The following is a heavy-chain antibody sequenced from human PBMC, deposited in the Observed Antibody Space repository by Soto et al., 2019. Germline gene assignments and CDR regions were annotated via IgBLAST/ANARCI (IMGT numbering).Heavy chain of an antibody. Sequence: QVQLQESGPGLVKPSQTLSLTCTVSGGSISSGGYYWSWIRQHPGKGLEWIGYIYYSGSTYYNPSLKSRVTISVDTSKNQFSLKLSSVTAADTAVYYCARLNDYGDYGYFDYWGQGTLVTVSS. J-gene: IGHJ4*02. V-gene: IGHV4-31*03. CDR1: GGSISSGGYY. CDR2: IYYSGST. CDR3: ARLNDYGDYGYFDY. D-gene: IGHD4-17*01.